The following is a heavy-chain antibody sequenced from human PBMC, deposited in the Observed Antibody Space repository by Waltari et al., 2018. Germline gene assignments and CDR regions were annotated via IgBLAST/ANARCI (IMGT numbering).Heavy chain of an antibody. CDR2: IKSKTDGGTT. V-gene: IGHV3-15*01. D-gene: IGHD1-26*01. Sequence: EVQLVESGGGLVKPVGSLRLSCAASGFTLSNARMSWVRQAPGKGLEWGGRIKSKTDGGTTDYAAPVKGRFTISRDNSKNTLYLQMNSLKTEDTAVYYCTTDQGTWELLLYYFDYWGQGTLVTVSS. J-gene: IGHJ4*02. CDR3: TTDQGTWELLLYYFDY. CDR1: GFTLSNAR.